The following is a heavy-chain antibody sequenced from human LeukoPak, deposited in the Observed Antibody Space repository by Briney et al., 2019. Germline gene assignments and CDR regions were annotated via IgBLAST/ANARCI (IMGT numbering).Heavy chain of an antibody. D-gene: IGHD6-13*01. CDR1: GFTFSSYA. V-gene: IGHV3-30-3*01. CDR3: ARSSCSSWYNSADYYYYGMDV. J-gene: IGHJ6*02. Sequence: GGSLRLSCAASGFTFSSYAMHWVRQAPGKGLEWVAVISYGGSNKYYADSVKGRFTISRDNSKNTLYLQMNSLRAEDTAVYYCARSSCSSWYNSADYYYYGMDVWGQGTTVTVSS. CDR2: ISYGGSNK.